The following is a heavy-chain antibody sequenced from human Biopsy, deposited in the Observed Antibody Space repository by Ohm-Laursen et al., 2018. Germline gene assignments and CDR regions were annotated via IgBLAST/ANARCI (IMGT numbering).Heavy chain of an antibody. CDR2: IYSGGDT. CDR1: GFTVYNYY. Sequence: SLRLSCAASGFTVYNYYMTWVRQAPGKGLEWVSLIYSGGDTRYADSVKGRSTISRDNAKNSLYLQMNSLRAEDTAVYYCARSRGSSGIATIYYYGMDVWGQGTTVTVSS. D-gene: IGHD3-10*01. J-gene: IGHJ6*02. V-gene: IGHV3-66*01. CDR3: ARSRGSSGIATIYYYGMDV.